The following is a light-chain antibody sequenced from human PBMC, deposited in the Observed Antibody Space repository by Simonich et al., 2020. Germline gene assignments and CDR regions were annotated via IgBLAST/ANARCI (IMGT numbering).Light chain of an antibody. Sequence: QLVLTQSPSASVSLGASVKLTCTLSSGHSSYAIAWHQQQPEKGPGYLMKLNSDGRHSKGDGIPDRFSGSSSGAERYLTISSLQSEDEADYYCQTWGTGVVFGGGTKLTVL. CDR3: QTWGTGVV. J-gene: IGLJ2*01. V-gene: IGLV4-69*01. CDR2: LNSDGRH. CDR1: SGHSSYA.